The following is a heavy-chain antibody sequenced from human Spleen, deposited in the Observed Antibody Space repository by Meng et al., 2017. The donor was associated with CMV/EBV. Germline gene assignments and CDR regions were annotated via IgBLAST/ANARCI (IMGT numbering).Heavy chain of an antibody. J-gene: IGHJ4*02. D-gene: IGHD3-3*01. CDR1: GGSVRSASYY. V-gene: IGHV4-61*01. CDR2: IYYTGST. Sequence: SETLSLTCTVSGGSVRSASYYWGWIRQPPGKGLEWIGYIYYTGSTNYNPPLKSRVTISVDTPKNQFSLKMAYVTAADTAVYYCARVGLGFLGTFDYWGQGTLVTVSS. CDR3: ARVGLGFLGTFDY.